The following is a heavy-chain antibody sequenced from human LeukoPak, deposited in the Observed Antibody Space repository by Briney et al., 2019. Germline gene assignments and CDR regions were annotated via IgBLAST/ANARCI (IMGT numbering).Heavy chain of an antibody. D-gene: IGHD3-10*01. J-gene: IGHJ4*02. Sequence: SETLSLTCTVSGYSISSGYYWGWIRQPPGKGLEWIGEINHSGSTNYNPSLKSRVTISVDTSKNQFSLKLSSVTAADTAVYYCASTQRLLWFGESPYYFDYWGQGTLVTVSS. CDR2: INHSGST. V-gene: IGHV4-38-2*02. CDR3: ASTQRLLWFGESPYYFDY. CDR1: GYSISSGYY.